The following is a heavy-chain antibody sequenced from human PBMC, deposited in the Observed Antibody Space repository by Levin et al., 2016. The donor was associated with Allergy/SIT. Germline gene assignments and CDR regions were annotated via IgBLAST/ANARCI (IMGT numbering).Heavy chain of an antibody. D-gene: IGHD6-13*01. CDR2: IDPSDSYT. J-gene: IGHJ3*02. CDR3: ATRYSSSPGAFDI. CDR1: GYSFTSYW. Sequence: KVSCKGSGYSFTSYWISWVRQMPGKGLEWMGRIDPSDSYTNYSPSFQGHVTISADKSISTAYLQWSSLKASDTAMYYCATRYSSSPGAFDIWGQGTMVTVSS. V-gene: IGHV5-10-1*01.